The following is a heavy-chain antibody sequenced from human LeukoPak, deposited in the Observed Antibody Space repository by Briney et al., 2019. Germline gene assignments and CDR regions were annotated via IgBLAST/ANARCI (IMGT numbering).Heavy chain of an antibody. V-gene: IGHV3-48*03. CDR3: ARGGSGYSYYYYGMDV. Sequence: GGSLRLSCAASGFTFSSYEMNWVRQAPGKGLEWVSYISSSGSTIYYADSVKGRFTISRDNAKNSLYPQMNSLRAEDTAVYYCARGGSGYSYYYYGMDVWGQGTTVTVSS. D-gene: IGHD3-22*01. J-gene: IGHJ6*02. CDR1: GFTFSSYE. CDR2: ISSSGSTI.